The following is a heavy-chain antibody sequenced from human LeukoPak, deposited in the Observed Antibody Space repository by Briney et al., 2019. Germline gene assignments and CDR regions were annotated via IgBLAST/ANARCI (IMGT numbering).Heavy chain of an antibody. J-gene: IGHJ3*02. Sequence: SETLSLTCTVSGGSISSGSYYWSWIRQPGGKGLERIGRIYTSGSTNYNPSLKSRVTISVDTSKSQSSLKLSSVTAADTAVYYCAREPWAMYGSGSYYNADAFDIWGQGTMVTVSS. D-gene: IGHD3-10*01. V-gene: IGHV4-61*02. CDR2: IYTSGST. CDR1: GGSISSGSYY. CDR3: AREPWAMYGSGSYYNADAFDI.